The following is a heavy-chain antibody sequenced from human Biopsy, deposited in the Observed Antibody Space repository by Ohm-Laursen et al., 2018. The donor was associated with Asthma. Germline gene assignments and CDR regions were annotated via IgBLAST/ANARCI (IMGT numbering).Heavy chain of an antibody. D-gene: IGHD1-7*01. CDR2: ISFDGSNK. Sequence: SLRLSCAASGFTFSNYGMHWVRQAPGKGLDWVAVISFDGSNKNYTDSVKGRFTISRDNSRNTLHLQMNSLRAEDTAVDYGEKEGGQGGELRRGPDYWGQGTLGTVSS. V-gene: IGHV3-30*18. J-gene: IGHJ4*02. CDR1: GFTFSNYG. CDR3: EKEGGQGGELRRGPDY.